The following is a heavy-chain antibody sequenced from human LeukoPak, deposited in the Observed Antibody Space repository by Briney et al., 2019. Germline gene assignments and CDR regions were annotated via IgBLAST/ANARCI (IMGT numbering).Heavy chain of an antibody. V-gene: IGHV1-8*01. CDR1: GYTFTSYD. CDR2: MNPNSGNT. CDR3: ARVDPRYNNRINWKGSRCYFDY. J-gene: IGHJ4*02. Sequence: ASVKVSCKASGYTFTSYDINWVRQATGQGLEWMGWMNPNSGNTGYAQKFQGRVTMTRNTSISTAYMELSSLRSEDTAVYYCARVDPRYNNRINWKGSRCYFDYWGQGTLVTVSS. D-gene: IGHD1-1*01.